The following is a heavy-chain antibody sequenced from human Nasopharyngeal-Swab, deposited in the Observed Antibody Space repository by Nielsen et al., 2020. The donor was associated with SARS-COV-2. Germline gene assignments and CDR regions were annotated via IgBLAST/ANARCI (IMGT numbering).Heavy chain of an antibody. V-gene: IGHV3-23*01. CDR1: GFTFSGYA. D-gene: IGHD2-15*01. J-gene: IGHJ2*01. Sequence: GESLKISCPASGFTFSGYAMSWVRQAPGKGLEWVSGIGGSGGSTYYADSVKGQFTISRDNSKNTLYLQMNSLRAEDTAVYYCAKDRGCSGGSCYVHWYFDLWGRGTLVTVSS. CDR2: IGGSGGST. CDR3: AKDRGCSGGSCYVHWYFDL.